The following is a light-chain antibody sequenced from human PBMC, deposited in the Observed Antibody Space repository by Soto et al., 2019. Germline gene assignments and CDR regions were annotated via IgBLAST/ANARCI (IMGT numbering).Light chain of an antibody. CDR1: QSVSSSY. J-gene: IGKJ1*01. Sequence: EIVLTQSPGTLSLSPGERATLSCRASQSVSSSYLAWYQQKPGQAPRLLIYGASSRATGIPDRFSGSGSGTDFTLTISRLEPEDFAVYYCQQSGSSPPPWTFGQGTKVEIK. CDR3: QQSGSSPPPWT. CDR2: GAS. V-gene: IGKV3-20*01.